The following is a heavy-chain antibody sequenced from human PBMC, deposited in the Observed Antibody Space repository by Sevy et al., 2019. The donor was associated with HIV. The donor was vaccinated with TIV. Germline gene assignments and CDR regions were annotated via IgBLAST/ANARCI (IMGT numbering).Heavy chain of an antibody. V-gene: IGHV3-23*01. Sequence: GGSLRLSCAASGFTFSSYALSWVRQAPGKGLEWVSAISGSGGSTYYADSVKGRLTISRDNSKNTLYLQMNSLTAEDTAVYHCAIDVGRRGYNTGFDYWGQGTQVTVSS. J-gene: IGHJ4*02. CDR3: AIDVGRRGYNTGFDY. CDR1: GFTFSSYA. CDR2: ISGSGGST. D-gene: IGHD5-12*01.